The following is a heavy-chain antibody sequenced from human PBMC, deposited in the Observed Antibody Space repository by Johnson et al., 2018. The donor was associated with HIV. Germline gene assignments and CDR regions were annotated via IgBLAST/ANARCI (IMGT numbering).Heavy chain of an antibody. CDR1: GFTFSSYA. J-gene: IGHJ3*02. Sequence: VQLVESGGGLVQPGGSLRLSCAASGFTFSSYAMSWVRQAPGKGLEWVSCISWNSGSIGYADSVKGRFTISSDNAKNSLYLPMNSLRAEDTALYYCARRVGATTAGAFDIWGQGTMVTVSS. D-gene: IGHD1-26*01. V-gene: IGHV3-9*01. CDR2: ISWNSGSI. CDR3: ARRVGATTAGAFDI.